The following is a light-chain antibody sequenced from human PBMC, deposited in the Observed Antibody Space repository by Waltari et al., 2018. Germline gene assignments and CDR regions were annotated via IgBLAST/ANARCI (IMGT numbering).Light chain of an antibody. V-gene: IGKV3-20*01. J-gene: IGKJ5*01. CDR2: DAS. CDR1: QSVSSSY. Sequence: EIVLTQSPGTLSLSPGERATLSCRASQSVSSSYLAWYQQKPGQAPRLLIYDASSRATGIPDRISGSGSGTDFTLTISRLEPEDFAVYYCQQYGSSPPYIFGQGTRLEIK. CDR3: QQYGSSPPYI.